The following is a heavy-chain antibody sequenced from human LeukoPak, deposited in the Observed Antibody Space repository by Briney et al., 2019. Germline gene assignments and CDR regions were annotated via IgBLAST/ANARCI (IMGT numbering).Heavy chain of an antibody. Sequence: SETLSLTCPVPGYSISSGYYWGWIRQPPGKGLEWIGSIYHSGSTYYNPSLKSRVTISVDTSKNQLSLKLSSVTAADTAVYYCARRGGSHFDYWGQGTLVTVSS. D-gene: IGHD2-15*01. CDR1: GYSISSGYY. V-gene: IGHV4-38-2*01. CDR3: ARRGGSHFDY. J-gene: IGHJ4*02. CDR2: IYHSGST.